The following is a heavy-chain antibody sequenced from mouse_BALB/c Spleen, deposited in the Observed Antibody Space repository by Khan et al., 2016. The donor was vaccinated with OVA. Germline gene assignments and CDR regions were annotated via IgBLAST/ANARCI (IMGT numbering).Heavy chain of an antibody. CDR2: INPSNDGT. V-gene: IGHV1S136*01. D-gene: IGHD4-1*01. Sequence: VQLQQSGPELIKPGASVKMSCKTSGYTFTNYVIHWVRQRPGQGLEWIGYINPSNDGTRFNAKFRGKATLISDKSSTTAYLDFSSLTSEDSAVYYCAREASNWDFSFPYWGQGTLVTVSA. CDR3: AREASNWDFSFPY. CDR1: GYTFTNYV. J-gene: IGHJ3*01.